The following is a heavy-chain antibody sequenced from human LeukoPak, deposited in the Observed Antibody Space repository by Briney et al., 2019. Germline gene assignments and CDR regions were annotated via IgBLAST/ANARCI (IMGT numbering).Heavy chain of an antibody. CDR3: ARGRPHGNDY. D-gene: IGHD4-23*01. J-gene: IGHJ4*02. Sequence: GGSLRLSCAASGFTFSSYWMNWVRQAPGKGLVWVSRIASDGSSTTYADSVKGRFSISRDNAKNMLYLQMNSLRVEDTAVYYCARGRPHGNDYWGQGTLITVSS. CDR1: GFTFSSYW. CDR2: IASDGSST. V-gene: IGHV3-74*01.